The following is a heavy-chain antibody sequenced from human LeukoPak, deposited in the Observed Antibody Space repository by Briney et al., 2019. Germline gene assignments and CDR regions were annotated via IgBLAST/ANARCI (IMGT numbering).Heavy chain of an antibody. CDR3: AKVCWYGSGSFISDC. Sequence: GGSLRLSCAASGFTFSNYAMNWVRQAPGKGLEWVSSISDSGVNTYYADSVKGRFTISRDNSKNTLFLEMISLGAEDTAVYYCAKVCWYGSGSFISDCWGQGTLVTVSS. J-gene: IGHJ4*02. CDR2: ISDSGVNT. D-gene: IGHD3-10*01. CDR1: GFTFSNYA. V-gene: IGHV3-23*01.